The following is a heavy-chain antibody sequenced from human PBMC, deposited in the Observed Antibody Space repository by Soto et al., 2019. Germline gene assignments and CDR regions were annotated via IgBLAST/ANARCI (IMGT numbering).Heavy chain of an antibody. V-gene: IGHV3-21*01. J-gene: IGHJ6*02. CDR1: GFTFSSYS. D-gene: IGHD6-13*01. CDR2: ISSSSSYI. Sequence: PGGSLRLSCAASGFTFSSYSMNWVRQAPGKGLEWVSSISSSSSYIYYADSVKGRFTISRDNAKNSLYLQMNSLRAEDTAVYYCARDRGAKEAAAGTSRPYYYGMYVWGQGTTVTVSS. CDR3: ARDRGAKEAAAGTSRPYYYGMYV.